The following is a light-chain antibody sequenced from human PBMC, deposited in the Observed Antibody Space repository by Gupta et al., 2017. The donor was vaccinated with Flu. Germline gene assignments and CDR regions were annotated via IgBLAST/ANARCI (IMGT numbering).Light chain of an antibody. CDR3: QQYNTGPPGN. V-gene: IGKV3-15*01. Sequence: ATLSVSPGDRATLSCRASEGVANNLAWYQQRPGKATRLLIYRAGTGATGVPPRLRGSESDTDCTLTINSLQSEDVAVYYWQQYNTGPPGNFGQGTRVEI. J-gene: IGKJ2*01. CDR2: RAG. CDR1: EGVANN.